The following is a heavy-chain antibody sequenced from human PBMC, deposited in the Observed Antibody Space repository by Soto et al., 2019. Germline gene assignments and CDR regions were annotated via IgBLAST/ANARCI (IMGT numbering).Heavy chain of an antibody. Sequence: PSETMALTCTVSGGSISSSSYSGGWIRQPPGKGLEWIGSIYYSGSTYYNPSLKGRVTISVDTSKNQFSLKLSSVTAADTAVYYCARQKPPLDYWGQGTQVTVSS. CDR1: GGSISSSSYS. CDR3: ARQKPPLDY. V-gene: IGHV4-39*01. J-gene: IGHJ4*02. CDR2: IYYSGST.